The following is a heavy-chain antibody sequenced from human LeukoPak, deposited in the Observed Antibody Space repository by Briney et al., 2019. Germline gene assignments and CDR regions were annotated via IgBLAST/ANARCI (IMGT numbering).Heavy chain of an antibody. CDR2: IYYSGST. D-gene: IGHD1-7*01. Sequence: PSETLSLTCTVSGGSISSSSYYWGWIIQPPGKGLEWIGSIYYSGSTYYNPSLKSRVTISVDTSKNQFSLKLSSVTAADTAVYYCAKRRGLELLYYYYMDVWGKGTTVTVSS. J-gene: IGHJ6*03. CDR1: GGSISSSSYY. V-gene: IGHV4-39*07. CDR3: AKRRGLELLYYYYMDV.